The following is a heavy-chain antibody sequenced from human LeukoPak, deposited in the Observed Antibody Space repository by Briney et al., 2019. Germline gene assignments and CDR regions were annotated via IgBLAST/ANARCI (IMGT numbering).Heavy chain of an antibody. CDR3: AKDKASSTYYFDY. J-gene: IGHJ4*02. Sequence: PGGSLRLSCAASGFTVSGGYMSWVRQAPGKGLEWVSLIYSGDSTSYADSVKGRFTISRDNSKNTLYLQMNSLRAEDTAVYYCAKDKASSTYYFDYWGQGTLVTVSS. CDR1: GFTVSGGY. V-gene: IGHV3-53*05. CDR2: IYSGDST.